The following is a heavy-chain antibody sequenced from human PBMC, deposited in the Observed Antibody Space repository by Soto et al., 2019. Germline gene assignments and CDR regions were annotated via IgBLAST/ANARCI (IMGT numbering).Heavy chain of an antibody. Sequence: EVQLVESGGGLVQPGGSLRLSCAASGFTFTTYSMNWVRLAPGKGLEWLSYIRNTGSTIYYADSVKGRFTISSDNAKNSLYLQMSGLRVEDTAVYYCARGTMTAVSKTDSWGQGALVTVSS. J-gene: IGHJ4*02. D-gene: IGHD4-17*01. CDR2: IRNTGSTI. CDR3: ARGTMTAVSKTDS. CDR1: GFTFTTYS. V-gene: IGHV3-48*01.